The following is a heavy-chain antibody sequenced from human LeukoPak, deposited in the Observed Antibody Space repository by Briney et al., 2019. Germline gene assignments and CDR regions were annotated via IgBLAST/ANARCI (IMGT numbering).Heavy chain of an antibody. Sequence: MTSETLSLTCTVSGDSISSYYWSWIRQSPGKGLEWIGYIYHSGSTNYNPSLKSRVAISVDTSQNQFSLKLSSVTAADTAVYYCAGARYSAGLSSSRAFFDYWGQGSRVTVSS. D-gene: IGHD6-13*01. J-gene: IGHJ4*02. V-gene: IGHV4-59*01. CDR2: IYHSGST. CDR3: AGARYSAGLSSSRAFFDY. CDR1: GDSISSYY.